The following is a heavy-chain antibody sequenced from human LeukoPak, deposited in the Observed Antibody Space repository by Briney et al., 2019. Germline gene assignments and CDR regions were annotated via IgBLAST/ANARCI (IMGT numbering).Heavy chain of an antibody. CDR1: GYTFTGYY. CDR3: VRGDYDSSGFVSYFDY. CDR2: INPNSGGT. Sequence: ASVKVSCKASGYTFTGYYMHWVRQAPGQGLEWMGRINPNSGGTNYAQKFQGRVTMSRDTSISTAYMELSRLRSDDTAVYYCVRGDYDSSGFVSYFDYWGQGTLVTLSS. J-gene: IGHJ4*02. D-gene: IGHD3-22*01. V-gene: IGHV1-2*06.